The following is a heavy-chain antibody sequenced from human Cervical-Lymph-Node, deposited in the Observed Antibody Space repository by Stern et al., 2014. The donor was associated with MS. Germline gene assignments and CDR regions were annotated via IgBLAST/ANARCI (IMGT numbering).Heavy chain of an antibody. V-gene: IGHV3-66*02. CDR1: GFTVSSNY. D-gene: IGHD1-26*01. J-gene: IGHJ4*02. Sequence: EVQLVESGGGLVQPGGSLRLSCAASGFTVSSNYMSWVRQAPGKGLEWVSVLFSGGSTYYADSVKGRFTISRDSSKNTLYLQMNSLRVEDTAVYYCARSWEPPTLDYWGQGTLVTVSS. CDR3: ARSWEPPTLDY. CDR2: LFSGGST.